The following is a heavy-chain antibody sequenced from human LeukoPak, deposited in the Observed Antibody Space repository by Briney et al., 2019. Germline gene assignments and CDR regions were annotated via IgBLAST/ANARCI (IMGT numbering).Heavy chain of an antibody. D-gene: IGHD2-15*01. V-gene: IGHV3-33*01. CDR3: ARGNGWSWWFDP. Sequence: AGSLRLSCAASGFTFSSYGMHWVRQAPGKGLEWVAVIWYDGSNKYYADSVKGRFTISRDNSKNTLYLQLNSLRAEDTAVYYCARGNGWSWWFDPWGQGTLVTVSS. CDR2: IWYDGSNK. J-gene: IGHJ5*02. CDR1: GFTFSSYG.